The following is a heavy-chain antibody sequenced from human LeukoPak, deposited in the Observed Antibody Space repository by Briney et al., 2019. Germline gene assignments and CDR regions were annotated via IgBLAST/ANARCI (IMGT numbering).Heavy chain of an antibody. Sequence: SETLSLTCIVSGGSISSSTYYWGWLRQPPGKGLEWIASINYSRSIYYNPSLRSRVTISVDTSKNQFSLKLSSVTAADPAVYARDYYSLKTGRVRAFDIWGQGTMVTVSS. J-gene: IGHJ3*02. V-gene: IGHV4-39*03. CDR3: DYYSLKTGRVRAFDI. D-gene: IGHD2-21*01. CDR1: GGSISSSTYY. CDR2: INYSRSI.